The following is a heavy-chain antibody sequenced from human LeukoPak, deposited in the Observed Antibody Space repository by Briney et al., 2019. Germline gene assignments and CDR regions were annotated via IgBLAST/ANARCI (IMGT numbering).Heavy chain of an antibody. V-gene: IGHV4-4*07. CDR1: GDSISSYY. J-gene: IGHJ5*02. CDR2: IYSSGST. D-gene: IGHD5-12*01. Sequence: SETLSLTCTVSGDSISSYYWSWLRQPAGKGLEWIGRIYSSGSTNYNPSLKSRVTMSVATSKNQFSLRLSSVTAADTAVYYCARDIVAQDWFDPWGQGTLVTVSS. CDR3: ARDIVAQDWFDP.